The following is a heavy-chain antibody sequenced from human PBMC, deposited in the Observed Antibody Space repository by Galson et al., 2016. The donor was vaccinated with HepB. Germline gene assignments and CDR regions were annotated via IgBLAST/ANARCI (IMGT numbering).Heavy chain of an antibody. V-gene: IGHV4-39*01. CDR2: IHHSGST. CDR1: GDSISSGNYY. J-gene: IGHJ4*02. D-gene: IGHD3-10*01. Sequence: ETLSLTCTVSGDSISSGNYYWGWIRQPPGKGLEWIGSIHHSGSTYSNPSLQSRVTISVDMSKNQFSLKLTSVTAADTAFYYCARHVLHYYYFDYWGQGTLVTVSS. CDR3: ARHVLHYYYFDY.